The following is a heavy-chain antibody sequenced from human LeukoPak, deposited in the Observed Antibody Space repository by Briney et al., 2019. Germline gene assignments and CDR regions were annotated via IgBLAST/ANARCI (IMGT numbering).Heavy chain of an antibody. J-gene: IGHJ5*02. CDR1: GYTFTIYY. V-gene: IGHV1-2*02. D-gene: IGHD3-9*01. Sequence: ASVKVSCKASGYTFTIYYMWMGWINPNSGGTNYAQKFQGRVTMTRDTSISTAYMELSRLRSDDTAVYYCARGDILTGYYILVGWFDPWGQGTLVTVSS. CDR3: ARGDILTGYYILVGWFDP. CDR2: INPNSGGT.